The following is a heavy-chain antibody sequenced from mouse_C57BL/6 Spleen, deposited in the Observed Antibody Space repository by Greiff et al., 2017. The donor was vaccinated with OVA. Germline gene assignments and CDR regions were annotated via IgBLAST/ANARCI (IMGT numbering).Heavy chain of an antibody. V-gene: IGHV1-64*01. CDR1: GYTFTSYW. CDR2: IHPNSGST. CDR3: ATGMFDWYFDV. Sequence: QVQLKQPGAELVKPGASVKLSCKASGYTFTSYWMNWVKQRPGQGLEWIGMIHPNSGSTNYNEKFKSKATLTVDKSSSTAYMQLSSLTSEDSAVYYCATGMFDWYFDVWGTGTTVTVSS. J-gene: IGHJ1*03. D-gene: IGHD4-1*01.